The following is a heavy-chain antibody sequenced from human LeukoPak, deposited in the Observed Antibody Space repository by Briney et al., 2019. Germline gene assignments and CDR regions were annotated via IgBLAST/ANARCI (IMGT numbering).Heavy chain of an antibody. V-gene: IGHV4-34*01. D-gene: IGHD6-19*01. Sequence: PSETLSLTCAVYGGSFSGYYWSWIRQPPGKGLEWIGEINHSGSTNYNPSLKSRVTIPVDTSKNQFSLKLSSVTAADTAVYYCARAGTIAVAGLFDYWGQGTLVTVSS. CDR3: ARAGTIAVAGLFDY. CDR2: INHSGST. J-gene: IGHJ4*02. CDR1: GGSFSGYY.